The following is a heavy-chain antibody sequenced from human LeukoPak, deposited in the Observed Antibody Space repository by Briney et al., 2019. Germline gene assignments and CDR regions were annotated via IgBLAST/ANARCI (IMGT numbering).Heavy chain of an antibody. J-gene: IGHJ6*02. CDR2: IIPIFGTA. D-gene: IGHD4-17*01. Sequence: ASVTVSFKASGGTFSSYAISWVRQAPGQGLEWMGGIIPIFGTANYAQKFQGRVTITADESTSTAYMELSSLRSEDTAVYYCARGYTTVTTRHYGMDVWGQGTAVTVSS. CDR3: ARGYTTVTTRHYGMDV. V-gene: IGHV1-69*13. CDR1: GGTFSSYA.